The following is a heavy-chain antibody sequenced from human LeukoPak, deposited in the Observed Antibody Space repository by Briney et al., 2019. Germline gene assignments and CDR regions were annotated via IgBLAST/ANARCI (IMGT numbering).Heavy chain of an antibody. J-gene: IGHJ4*02. CDR1: GYTFTGYY. CDR2: INPNSGGT. V-gene: IGHV1-2*02. CDR3: ARDRYSSGWYADY. D-gene: IGHD6-19*01. Sequence: ASVKVSCKASGYTFTGYYMHWVRQAPGQGLEWMGWINPNSGGTNYAQKFQGRVTMTRDTSISTAYMELSRLRSDDTAVYYCARDRYSSGWYADYWGQGTLVTVPS.